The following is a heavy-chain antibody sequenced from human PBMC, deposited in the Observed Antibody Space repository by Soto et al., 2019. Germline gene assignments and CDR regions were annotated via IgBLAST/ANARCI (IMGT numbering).Heavy chain of an antibody. D-gene: IGHD6-13*01. Sequence: QITLKESGPSLVNPTQSLTLTCSFSGFSLTTTEVAVGWIRQPPGKALEWLALIYWDDDKRSSPSLKSSLTITKDTAKNQVVLTITNVQPEDTATYFSAHIGPIATLAFDYWGQAILVTVSA. V-gene: IGHV2-5*02. CDR2: IYWDDDK. CDR1: GFSLTTTEVA. CDR3: AHIGPIATLAFDY. J-gene: IGHJ4*02.